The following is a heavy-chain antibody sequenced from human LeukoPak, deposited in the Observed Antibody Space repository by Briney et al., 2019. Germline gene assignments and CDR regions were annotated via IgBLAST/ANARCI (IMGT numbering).Heavy chain of an antibody. V-gene: IGHV3-30-3*01. J-gene: IGHJ3*02. D-gene: IGHD3-22*01. CDR1: GFTFSSYA. Sequence: GRSLRLSCAASGFTFSSYAMHWVRQAPGKGLEWVAVISYDGSNKYYADSVKGRFTISRDNSKNTLYLQMNSLRAEDTAVYYCARGGSFRLYYYDSSVNGAFDIWGQGTWSPSLQ. CDR3: ARGGSFRLYYYDSSVNGAFDI. CDR2: ISYDGSNK.